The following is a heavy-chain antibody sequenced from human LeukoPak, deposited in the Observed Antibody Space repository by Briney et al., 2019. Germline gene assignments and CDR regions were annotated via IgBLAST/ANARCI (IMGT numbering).Heavy chain of an antibody. D-gene: IGHD5/OR15-5a*01. CDR3: ATLVSTRYYFDY. Sequence: PSETLSLTCTVSEYSISSGYGYYWAWIRQPPGKGLEWIGNIYHSGITYYNHFNSSLKSRVTISIDTSKNQFSLRLTSVTAADTAVYFCATLVSTRYYFDYWGQGTLVTVSS. V-gene: IGHV4-38-2*02. CDR2: IYHSGIT. CDR1: EYSISSGYGYY. J-gene: IGHJ4*02.